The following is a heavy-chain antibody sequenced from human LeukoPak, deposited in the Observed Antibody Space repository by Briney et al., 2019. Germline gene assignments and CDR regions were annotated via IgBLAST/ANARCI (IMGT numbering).Heavy chain of an antibody. CDR2: IYTSGST. D-gene: IGHD3-22*01. CDR3: ARVSYYYDSSGYHVFDY. CDR1: GGSISSYY. J-gene: IGHJ4*02. V-gene: IGHV4-4*07. Sequence: SETLSLTCTVSGGSISSYYWSWIRQPAGKGLEWIGRIYTSGSTNYNPSLKSRVTMSVDTSKNQFSLKLSSVTAAHSSVHYCARVSYYYDSSGYHVFDYWGQGTLVTVSS.